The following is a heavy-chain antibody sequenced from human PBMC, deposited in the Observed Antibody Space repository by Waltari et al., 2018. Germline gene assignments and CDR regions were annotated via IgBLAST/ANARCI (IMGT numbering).Heavy chain of an antibody. CDR2: INRDGSRE. J-gene: IGHJ4*02. CDR3: EGSWT. D-gene: IGHD5-12*01. CDR1: GFN. Sequence: EVQLVESGGGLVQPGGSLRLSCAASGFNWIRQAPGKGLEWVANINRDGSRESYVDSGKGRFTISRDNAKNSVFLQMNSLRVEDTAVYYCEGSWTWGQGTLVTVSS. V-gene: IGHV3-7*01.